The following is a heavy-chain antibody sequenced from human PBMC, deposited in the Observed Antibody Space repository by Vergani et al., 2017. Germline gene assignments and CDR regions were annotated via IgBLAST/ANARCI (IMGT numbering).Heavy chain of an antibody. Sequence: EVQLLESGGGLVQPGGSLRLSCAASGFTFSSYAMSWVRQAPGKGLEWVSAISGSGGSTYYADSVKGRFTISRDNSKNTLYLQMNSLRAEDTAVYYCAKDLPHIVVVTAQVNAFDIWGQGTMVTVSS. J-gene: IGHJ3*02. D-gene: IGHD2-21*02. CDR1: GFTFSSYA. CDR2: ISGSGGST. CDR3: AKDLPHIVVVTAQVNAFDI. V-gene: IGHV3-23*01.